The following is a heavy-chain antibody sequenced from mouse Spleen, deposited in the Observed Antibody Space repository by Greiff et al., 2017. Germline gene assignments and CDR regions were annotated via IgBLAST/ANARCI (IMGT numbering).Heavy chain of an antibody. CDR2: ISYDGSN. V-gene: IGHV3-6*01. J-gene: IGHJ4*01. Sequence: EVKLQESGPGLVKPSQSLSLTCSVTGYSITSGYYWNWIRQFPGNKLEWMGYISYDGSNNYNPSLKNRISITRDTSKNQFFLKLNSVTTEDTATYYCARQDYVDAMDYWGQGTSVTVSS. CDR1: GYSITSGYY. CDR3: ARQDYVDAMDY. D-gene: IGHD1-1*01.